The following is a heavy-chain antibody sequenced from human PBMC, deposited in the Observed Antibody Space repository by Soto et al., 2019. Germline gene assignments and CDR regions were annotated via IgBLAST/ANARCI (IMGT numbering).Heavy chain of an antibody. CDR3: AKVKYQLLQDNFDY. V-gene: IGHV3-23*01. Sequence: GGSLRLSCAASGFTFSSYAMSWVRQAPGKGLEWVSAISGSGGSTYYADSVKSRFTISRDNSKNTLYLQMNSLRAEDKAVYYCAKVKYQLLQDNFDYWGQGTLVTVSS. CDR1: GFTFSSYA. D-gene: IGHD2-2*01. J-gene: IGHJ4*02. CDR2: ISGSGGST.